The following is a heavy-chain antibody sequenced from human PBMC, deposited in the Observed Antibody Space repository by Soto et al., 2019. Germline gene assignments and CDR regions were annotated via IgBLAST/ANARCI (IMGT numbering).Heavy chain of an antibody. CDR2: ISSSSSYI. D-gene: IGHD6-6*01. CDR1: GFTFSSYS. V-gene: IGHV3-21*01. Sequence: GGSLRLSCAASGFTFSSYSMNWVRQAPGKGLEWVSSISSSSSYIYYADSVKGRFTISRDNAKNSLYLQMNSLRAEDTAVYYCARSIAARPLRWGYYMDVWGKGTTVTVSS. J-gene: IGHJ6*03. CDR3: ARSIAARPLRWGYYMDV.